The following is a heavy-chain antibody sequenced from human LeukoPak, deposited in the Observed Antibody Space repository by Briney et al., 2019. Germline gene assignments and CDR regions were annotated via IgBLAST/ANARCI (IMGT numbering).Heavy chain of an antibody. Sequence: GESLKISRKGSGYSFTNYWIGWVRQMPGKGLEWMGIIYPGDSDTRYSPSFQGQVTITADKSISTAYLQWSSLKASDTAIYYCARDGLGYCSGGSCFGGGDYYYGMDVWGQGTTVTVSS. D-gene: IGHD2-15*01. J-gene: IGHJ6*02. V-gene: IGHV5-51*01. CDR2: IYPGDSDT. CDR3: ARDGLGYCSGGSCFGGGDYYYGMDV. CDR1: GYSFTNYW.